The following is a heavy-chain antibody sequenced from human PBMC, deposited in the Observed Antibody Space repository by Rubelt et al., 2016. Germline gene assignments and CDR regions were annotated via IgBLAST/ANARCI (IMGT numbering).Heavy chain of an antibody. CDR3: ARGRDGYLDY. D-gene: IGHD5-24*01. CDR2: IYYSGST. V-gene: IGHV4-61*01. CDR1: GGSISSSSYY. Sequence: QLQLQESGPGLVKPSETLSLTCTVSGGSISSSSYYWSWIRQPPGKGLEWIGYIYYSGSTNYNPSLMSLVTISVDTSKNQFSLKLSSVTAADTAVYYCARGRDGYLDYWGQGTLVTVSS. J-gene: IGHJ4*02.